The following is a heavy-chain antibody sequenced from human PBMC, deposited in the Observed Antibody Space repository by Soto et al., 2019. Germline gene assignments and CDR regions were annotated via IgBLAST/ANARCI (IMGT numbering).Heavy chain of an antibody. D-gene: IGHD2-15*01. CDR3: ATKFRVGYCSTFSSPPDY. Sequence: GGSLRLSCATSGFTFSSYTMHWVRQAPGKGLEWVSTISGDSNYIYYADSMKGRFTVSRDNAKNSLYLQMNSLRAEDTAVYYCATKFRVGYCSTFSSPPDYWGQETLVTVCS. CDR1: GFTFSSYT. J-gene: IGHJ4*02. CDR2: ISGDSNYI. V-gene: IGHV3-21*01.